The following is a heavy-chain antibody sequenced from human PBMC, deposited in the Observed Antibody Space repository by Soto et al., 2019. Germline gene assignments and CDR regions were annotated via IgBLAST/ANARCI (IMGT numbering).Heavy chain of an antibody. CDR3: AKEGDYYDSSGYYYFDY. J-gene: IGHJ4*02. CDR2: ISGSGGST. Sequence: GGSLRLSCAASGFTFSSYAMSWVRQAPGKGLEWVSAISGSGGSTYYADSVKGRLTISRDNSKNTLYLQMNSLRAEDTAVYYCAKEGDYYDSSGYYYFDYWGQGTLVTVSS. D-gene: IGHD3-22*01. CDR1: GFTFSSYA. V-gene: IGHV3-23*01.